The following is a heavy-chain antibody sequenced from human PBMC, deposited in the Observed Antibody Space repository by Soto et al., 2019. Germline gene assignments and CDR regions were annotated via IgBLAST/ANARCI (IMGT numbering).Heavy chain of an antibody. J-gene: IGHJ6*02. CDR1: GFTFDDYT. CDR2: ISWDGGST. V-gene: IGHV3-43*01. CDR3: AKDTPPLGYSGSYDYGMDV. Sequence: LRLSCAASGFTFDDYTMHWVRQAPGKGLEWVSLISWDGGSTYYADSVKGRFTISRDNSKNSLYLQMNSLRTEDTALYYCAKDTPPLGYSGSYDYGMDVWGQGTTVTVSS. D-gene: IGHD1-26*01.